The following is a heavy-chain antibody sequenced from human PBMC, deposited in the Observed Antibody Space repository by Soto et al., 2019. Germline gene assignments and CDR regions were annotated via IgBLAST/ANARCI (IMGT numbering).Heavy chain of an antibody. J-gene: IGHJ3*02. V-gene: IGHV5-10-1*01. CDR3: ARQVKDIVVVPADDDAFDI. CDR2: IDPSDSYT. CDR1: GYSFTSYW. D-gene: IGHD2-2*01. Sequence: GESLKISCKGSGYSFTSYWISWVRQMPGKGLEWMGRIDPSDSYTNYSPSFQGHVTISADKSISTAYLQWSSLKASDTAMYYCARQVKDIVVVPADDDAFDIWGQGTMVTVSS.